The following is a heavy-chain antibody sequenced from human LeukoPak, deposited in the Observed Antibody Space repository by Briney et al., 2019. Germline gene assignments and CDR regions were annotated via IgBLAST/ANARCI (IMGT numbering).Heavy chain of an antibody. J-gene: IGHJ4*02. CDR2: IIPILGIA. V-gene: IGHV1-69*04. D-gene: IGHD2-15*01. CDR1: GGTFSSYA. CDR3: AREVAATQHRYFDY. Sequence: GASVKVSCKASGGTFSSYAISWVRQAPGQGLEWMGRIIPILGIANYAQKFQGRVTITADKSTSTAYMELSSLRSEDTAVYYCAREVAATQHRYFDYWGQGTLVTVSS.